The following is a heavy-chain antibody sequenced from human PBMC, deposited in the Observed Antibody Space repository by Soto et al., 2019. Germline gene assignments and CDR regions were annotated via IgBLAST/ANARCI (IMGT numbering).Heavy chain of an antibody. Sequence: GGSLRLSCAASGFPINVTYLSWDRQAPGKGLGWVSVLYSDGSTYYIDSVKGRFRISRDNAKNTLYLQMDKLRADDTAVYVCARTAEGDTPRTHWYFDLWGRGTPVTVSS. J-gene: IGHJ2*01. D-gene: IGHD6-25*01. CDR1: GFPINVTY. CDR3: ARTAEGDTPRTHWYFDL. CDR2: LYSDGST. V-gene: IGHV3-53*01.